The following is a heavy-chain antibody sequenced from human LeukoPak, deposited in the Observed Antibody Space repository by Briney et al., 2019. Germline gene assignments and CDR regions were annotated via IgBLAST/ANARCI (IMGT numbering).Heavy chain of an antibody. CDR2: IFSGGTT. J-gene: IGHJ6*02. CDR3: AREGNYYDMDV. CDR1: GGSMKSDYDY. Sequence: QPSETLSLTCTVSGGSMKSDYDYWGWIRQPPGKGLEWVSVIFSGGTTYYADSVKGRFTISRDNSKNTLYLQMNSLRAEDTAVYYCAREGNYYDMDVWGQGTTVTVSS. V-gene: IGHV3-53*01.